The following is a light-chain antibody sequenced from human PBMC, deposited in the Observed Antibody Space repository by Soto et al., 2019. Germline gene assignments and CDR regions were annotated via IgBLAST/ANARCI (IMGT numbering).Light chain of an antibody. CDR1: QSISNY. J-gene: IGKJ3*01. CDR2: AAS. V-gene: IGKV1-27*01. CDR3: QKYNSASKT. Sequence: DIQMTQSPSSLSASVGDRVTITCRASQSISNYLAWYQQKPGKVPKLLIYAASTLQSGVPSRFSGSGSGTDFTLTISSLQPEDVATYYCQKYNSASKTFGPGTKVDIK.